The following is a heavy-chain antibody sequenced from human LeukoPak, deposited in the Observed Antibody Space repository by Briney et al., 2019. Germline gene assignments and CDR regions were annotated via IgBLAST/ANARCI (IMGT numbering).Heavy chain of an antibody. CDR1: GGSVSSGSYY. Sequence: SETLSLTCTVSGGSVSSGSYYWSWIRQPPGKGLEWIGYIYYSGSTNYNPSLKSRVTISVDTSKNQFSLKLSSVTAADTAVYYCARGGGYSGYGTFDYWGQGTLVTVPS. V-gene: IGHV4-61*01. CDR3: ARGGGYSGYGTFDY. D-gene: IGHD5-12*01. J-gene: IGHJ4*02. CDR2: IYYSGST.